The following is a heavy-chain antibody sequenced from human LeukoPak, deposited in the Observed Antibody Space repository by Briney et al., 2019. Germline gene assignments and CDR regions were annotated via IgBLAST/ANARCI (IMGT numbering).Heavy chain of an antibody. Sequence: ASVKVSCKASGYTFTSYGISWVRQAPGQGLEWMGWISAYNGNTNYAQKLQGRVTMTTDTSTSTVYMELSSLRSEDTAVYYCARVRDSSGPLSFDYRGQGTLVTVSS. V-gene: IGHV1-18*01. CDR3: ARVRDSSGPLSFDY. CDR1: GYTFTSYG. CDR2: ISAYNGNT. D-gene: IGHD3-22*01. J-gene: IGHJ4*02.